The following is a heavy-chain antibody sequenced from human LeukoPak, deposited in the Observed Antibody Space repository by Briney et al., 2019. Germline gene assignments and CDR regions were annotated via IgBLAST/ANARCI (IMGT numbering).Heavy chain of an antibody. CDR2: INSDGSST. CDR3: AGVLSTISALG. CDR1: GFTFSSYW. D-gene: IGHD2/OR15-2a*01. V-gene: IGHV3-74*01. Sequence: GGSLRLSCAASGFTFSSYWMYLVRQAPGKGLVWVSRINSDGSSTIYADSVKGRFAISRDNAKNTLYLQMNSQRAEDTAVYYCAGVLSTISALGWGQGTLVTVSS. J-gene: IGHJ4*02.